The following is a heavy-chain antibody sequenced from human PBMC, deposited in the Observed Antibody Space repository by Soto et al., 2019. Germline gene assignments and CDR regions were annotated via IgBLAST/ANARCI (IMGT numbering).Heavy chain of an antibody. CDR3: AKGRVVAGYWYFDI. D-gene: IGHD6-19*01. V-gene: IGHV3-23*01. CDR2: IIGSGTRS. CDR1: GFTFSANG. J-gene: IGHJ2*01. Sequence: ESGGDLAQPGGSLRLSCAASGFTFSANGMNWVRQAPGKGLEWVSGIIGSGTRSYYADSVKGRFTISRDNSKNTVDLQMDSLRAEDTGVYYCAKGRVVAGYWYFDIWGRGTPVSVSS.